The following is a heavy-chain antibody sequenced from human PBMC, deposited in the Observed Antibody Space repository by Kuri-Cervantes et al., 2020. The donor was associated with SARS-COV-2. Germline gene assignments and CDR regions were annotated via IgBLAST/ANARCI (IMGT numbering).Heavy chain of an antibody. J-gene: IGHJ6*02. CDR2: INHSGST. CDR1: GGSFSGYY. V-gene: IGHV4-34*01. Sequence: SQTLSLTCAVYGGSFSGYYWSWIRQPPGKGLEWIGEINHSGSTNYNPSLKSRATISVDTSKNQFSLKLSSVTAADTAVYYCARGLRYCSGGSCPSGGYYYYGMDVWGQGTTVTVSS. D-gene: IGHD2-15*01. CDR3: ARGLRYCSGGSCPSGGYYYYGMDV.